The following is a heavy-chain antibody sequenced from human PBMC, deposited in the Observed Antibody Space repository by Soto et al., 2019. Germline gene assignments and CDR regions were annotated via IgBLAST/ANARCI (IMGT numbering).Heavy chain of an antibody. J-gene: IGHJ4*02. V-gene: IGHV3-64*01. CDR1: GFTLSGYA. CDR2: ISSNGVGT. Sequence: GGSLRLSCAASGFTLSGYAMDWVRQAPGKGLEYVSGISSNGVGTYYANSVQGRFTISRDNSKNTVYLQMGSLRSDDTAVYYCARVGDQADYFDYWGQGTLVTVSS. CDR3: ARVGDQADYFDY.